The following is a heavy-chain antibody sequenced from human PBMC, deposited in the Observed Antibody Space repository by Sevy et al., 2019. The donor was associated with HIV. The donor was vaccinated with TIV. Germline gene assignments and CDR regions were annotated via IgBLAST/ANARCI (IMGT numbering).Heavy chain of an antibody. Sequence: AETLSLTCAVHDGSFSGYYWNWIRQLPGKGLEWIGEINESGITYYNPSLKSRVTISVDTSKKQFSLKLNSVTAVDSDVYFCARSPSVVVVPGAPSWFDPWGQGTLVTVSS. V-gene: IGHV4-34*01. CDR3: ARSPSVVVVPGAPSWFDP. CDR2: INESGIT. D-gene: IGHD2-2*01. CDR1: DGSFSGYY. J-gene: IGHJ5*02.